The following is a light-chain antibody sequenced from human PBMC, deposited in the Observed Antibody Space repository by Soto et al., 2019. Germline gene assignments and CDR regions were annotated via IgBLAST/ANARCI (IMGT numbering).Light chain of an antibody. Sequence: DIVMTQSPATLSVSPGERATLSCRASQNVASNLAWYQQRPGQAPRLLIYGASTRATGVPVRFSGSGSGTEFTLTISSLQSEDFAVYYCHHYNNWPHTFGGGTKVEIK. CDR2: GAS. CDR3: HHYNNWPHT. V-gene: IGKV3-15*01. CDR1: QNVASN. J-gene: IGKJ4*01.